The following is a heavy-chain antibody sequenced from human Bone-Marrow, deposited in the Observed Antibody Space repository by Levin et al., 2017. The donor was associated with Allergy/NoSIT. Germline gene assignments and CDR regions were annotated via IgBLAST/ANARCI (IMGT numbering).Heavy chain of an antibody. CDR1: GGSNSNYY. V-gene: IGHV4-4*07. CDR3: ARGGNWFDP. CDR2: IFTTGST. Sequence: PSETLSLTCLVSGGSNSNYYWSWIRQPAGKGLEWIGNIFTTGSTNYNHSLKNRVTMSMGPAKNQFSLKLTAVTAADTAVYYCARGGNWFDPWGQGTPVTVSS. J-gene: IGHJ5*02. D-gene: IGHD3-10*01.